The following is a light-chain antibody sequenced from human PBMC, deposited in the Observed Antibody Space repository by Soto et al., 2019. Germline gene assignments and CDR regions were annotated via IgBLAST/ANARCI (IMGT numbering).Light chain of an antibody. Sequence: QSVLTQPPSVSAAPGQKVTISCSGSSSNIGDNYVSWYQQFPGTAPTLLIFASDKRPSGIPDRFSGSKSGTSATLGITGLQPGDEADYYCGSWDSSLSTYVFGTGTKLTVL. CDR2: ASD. CDR3: GSWDSSLSTYV. CDR1: SSNIGDNY. V-gene: IGLV1-51*01. J-gene: IGLJ1*01.